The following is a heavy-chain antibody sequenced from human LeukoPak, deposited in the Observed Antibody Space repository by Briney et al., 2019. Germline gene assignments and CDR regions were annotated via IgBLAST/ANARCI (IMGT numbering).Heavy chain of an antibody. J-gene: IGHJ4*02. CDR1: GFTSSTYW. CDR3: ATDRDNSDWQKRFDS. D-gene: IGHD2-21*02. Sequence: GGSLRLSSAASGFTSSTYWTNWYRQAPGKGREGVVNINQEASEINYVDSVRGRFHISRDQAKNSLHLQMNSLRAEDTAVYYCATDRDNSDWQKRFDSWGQGTLVTVSS. V-gene: IGHV3-7*01. CDR2: INQEASEI.